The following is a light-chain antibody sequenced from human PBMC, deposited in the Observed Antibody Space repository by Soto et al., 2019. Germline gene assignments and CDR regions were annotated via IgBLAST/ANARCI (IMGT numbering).Light chain of an antibody. V-gene: IGKV3-20*01. CDR1: QSVSSSY. CDR2: GAS. J-gene: IGKJ2*01. Sequence: EIVLTQSPGTLSLSPGERATLSCRASQSVSSSYLAWYQQKPGQAPRLLIYGASSRATGIPDRFSGSGSATDFTLTISRLEPDDFAVYYCHQYGSSPYTFGQGTKLEIK. CDR3: HQYGSSPYT.